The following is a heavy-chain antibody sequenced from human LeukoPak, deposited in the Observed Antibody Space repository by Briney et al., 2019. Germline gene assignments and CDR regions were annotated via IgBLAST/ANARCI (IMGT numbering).Heavy chain of an antibody. D-gene: IGHD3-22*01. V-gene: IGHV5-51*01. Sequence: GESLKISCKGSGYSFTTYWIGRVRQMPGKGLEWMGIIYPGDSDTTYSPSFRGQVTISVDKSISTAYLQWSSLKASDTAMYYCARQRDDAYDSSGYFGAWGQGTLVTVSS. CDR2: IYPGDSDT. CDR1: GYSFTTYW. CDR3: ARQRDDAYDSSGYFGA. J-gene: IGHJ5*02.